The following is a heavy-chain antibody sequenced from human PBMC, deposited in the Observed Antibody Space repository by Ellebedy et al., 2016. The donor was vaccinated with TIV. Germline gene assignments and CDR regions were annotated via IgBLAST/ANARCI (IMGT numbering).Heavy chain of an antibody. Sequence: GESLKISCAASGFNVSSNYMNWVRQAQGKGLEWVSVIYSGADGGETYYADSVKGRFTISRDTSKNTLVLQMNILRAEDTAVYYCVLDAADNGGTLDYWGQGALVTVSS. CDR1: GFNVSSNY. CDR3: VLDAADNGGTLDY. V-gene: IGHV3-53*01. J-gene: IGHJ4*02. CDR2: IYSGADGGET. D-gene: IGHD1-1*01.